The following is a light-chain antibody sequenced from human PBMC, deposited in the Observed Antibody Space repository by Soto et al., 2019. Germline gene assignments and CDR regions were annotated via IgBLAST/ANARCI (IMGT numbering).Light chain of an antibody. CDR3: QAWDSSTVV. CDR1: KLGYKY. V-gene: IGLV3-1*01. J-gene: IGLJ2*01. Sequence: SYELTQPPSVSVSPGQTASITCSGDKLGYKYACWYQQKPGQSPVLVIYQDNKRPSGIPERFSGSNSGNTATLTISGTQAMDEADYYCQAWDSSTVVFGGGTKFTVL. CDR2: QDN.